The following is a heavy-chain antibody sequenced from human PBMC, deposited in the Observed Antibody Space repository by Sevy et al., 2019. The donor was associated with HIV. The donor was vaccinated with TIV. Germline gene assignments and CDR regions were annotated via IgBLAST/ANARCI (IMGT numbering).Heavy chain of an antibody. Sequence: GGSLRLSCAASGFTFSSYGMHWVRQAPGKGLEWVAVIWYDGSNKYYADSVKGRFTISRDSSKNTFHLQMSSLRLEDTGVYYCARGLAALPGYYYGMDVWGQGTTVTVSS. D-gene: IGHD6-6*01. V-gene: IGHV3-33*01. J-gene: IGHJ6*02. CDR1: GFTFSSYG. CDR2: IWYDGSNK. CDR3: ARGLAALPGYYYGMDV.